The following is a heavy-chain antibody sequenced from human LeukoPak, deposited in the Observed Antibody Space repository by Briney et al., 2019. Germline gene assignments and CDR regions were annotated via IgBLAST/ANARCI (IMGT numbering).Heavy chain of an antibody. D-gene: IGHD3-10*01. J-gene: IGHJ6*03. CDR2: ISYDGSNK. CDR3: ARVIAARERAWFGELRLYYYSYIDV. CDR1: GFTFSSYA. Sequence: GGSLRLSCAASGFTFSSYAMHWVRQAPGKGLEWVAVISYDGSNKYYADSVKGRFTISRDNSKNTLYLQVNSLRAEDTAVYYCARVIAARERAWFGELRLYYYSYIDVWGKGTTVTISS. V-gene: IGHV3-30*14.